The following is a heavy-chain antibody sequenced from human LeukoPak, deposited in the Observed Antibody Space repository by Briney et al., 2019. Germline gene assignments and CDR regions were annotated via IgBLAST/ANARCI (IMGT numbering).Heavy chain of an antibody. Sequence: PGGSLRLSCAASGFTFSNAWMNWVRQAPGKGLEWVGRIKSKTDGGTTDYAAPVKGRFTISRDDSKNTLYLQMNSLKTEDTAVYYCARGGAAAAAYYFDYWGQGTLVTVSS. CDR3: ARGGAAAAAYYFDY. CDR2: IKSKTDGGTT. CDR1: GFTFSNAW. D-gene: IGHD6-13*01. V-gene: IGHV3-15*07. J-gene: IGHJ4*02.